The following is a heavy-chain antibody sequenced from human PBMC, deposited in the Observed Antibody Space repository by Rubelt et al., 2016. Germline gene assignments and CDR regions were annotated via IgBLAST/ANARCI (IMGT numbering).Heavy chain of an antibody. V-gene: IGHV1-3*01. Sequence: QVQLVQSGAEVKKPGASVKVSCKASGYTFTSYAMHWVRQAPGQRLAWMGWISAVNGNTKYSQKFQGRVTITRGTSAGTAYMELSSLRSEDTAVYYCARGGLSELLWFGESRIDYWGQGTLVTVSS. CDR2: ISAVNGNT. CDR3: ARGGLSELLWFGESRIDY. D-gene: IGHD3-10*01. J-gene: IGHJ4*02. CDR1: GYTFTSYA.